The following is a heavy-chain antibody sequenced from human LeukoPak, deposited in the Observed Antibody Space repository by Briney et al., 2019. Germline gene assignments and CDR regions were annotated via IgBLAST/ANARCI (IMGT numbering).Heavy chain of an antibody. Sequence: PGGSLRLSCSASGFTFSSYPMHWVRQAPGKGLEYVSSISGGGTTDYADSVRGRFTISRDNSKNTLYLRMSSLSPEDTAVYYCVRNLPMDYWGQGTLVTVSS. CDR1: GFTFSSYP. D-gene: IGHD1-14*01. CDR3: VRNLPMDY. CDR2: ISGGGTT. J-gene: IGHJ4*02. V-gene: IGHV3-64D*06.